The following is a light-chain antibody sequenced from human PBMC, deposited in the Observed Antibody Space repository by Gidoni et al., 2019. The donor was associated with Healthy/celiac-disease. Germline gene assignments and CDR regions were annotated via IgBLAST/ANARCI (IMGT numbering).Light chain of an antibody. CDR2: WAS. Sequence: DIVMTQSPDSLAVSLGERATINCKSSQSVLYSSNNQNYLAWYQQKPGQPPKLLIYWASLRESGVPDRFSGGGSGTDFTLTISSLQAEDVAVYYCQQYYSIPLTFGGGTKVEIK. V-gene: IGKV4-1*01. J-gene: IGKJ4*01. CDR1: QSVLYSSNNQNY. CDR3: QQYYSIPLT.